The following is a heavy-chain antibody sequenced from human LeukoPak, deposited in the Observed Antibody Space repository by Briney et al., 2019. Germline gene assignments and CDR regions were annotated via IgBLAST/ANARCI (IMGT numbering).Heavy chain of an antibody. Sequence: ASVKVSCKASGYTFTSYGISWVRQAPGKGLEWMGGFNPEDGDTIYAQNFQGRLTMTEDTSTDTAYMELSSLRSEDTAVYYCATDLGYFDWLLTDSWGQGTLVTVSS. CDR2: FNPEDGDT. V-gene: IGHV1-24*01. CDR1: GYTFTSYG. J-gene: IGHJ4*02. CDR3: ATDLGYFDWLLTDS. D-gene: IGHD3-9*01.